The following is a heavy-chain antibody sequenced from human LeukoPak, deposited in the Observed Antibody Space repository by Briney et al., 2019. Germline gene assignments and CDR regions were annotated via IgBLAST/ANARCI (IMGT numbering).Heavy chain of an antibody. J-gene: IGHJ3*02. CDR2: IWPNGSNK. Sequence: GRSLRLSCAASGCTFSTYGMHWVRQAPGKGLEWVAVIWPNGSNKYHADSVKGRFTISRDNSKSTLFLQMSSLAAEDTAVYYCVGELLTAAGTIGAFDIWGRGTMVTVSS. CDR3: VGELLTAAGTIGAFDI. V-gene: IGHV3-33*01. CDR1: GCTFSTYG. D-gene: IGHD6-13*01.